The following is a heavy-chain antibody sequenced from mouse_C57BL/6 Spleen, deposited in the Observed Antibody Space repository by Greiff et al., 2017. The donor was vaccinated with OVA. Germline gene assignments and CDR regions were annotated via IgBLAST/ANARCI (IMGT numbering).Heavy chain of an antibody. V-gene: IGHV3-6*01. CDR1: GYSITSGYY. D-gene: IGHD2-2*01. CDR2: ISYDGSN. Sequence: EVQLQQSGPGLVKPSQSLSLTCSVTGYSITSGYYWNWIRQFPGNKLEWMGYISYDGSNNYNPSLKNRISITRDTSKNQFFLKLNSVTTEDTATYYCARRYGYDERDWYFDVWGTGTTVTVSS. J-gene: IGHJ1*03. CDR3: ARRYGYDERDWYFDV.